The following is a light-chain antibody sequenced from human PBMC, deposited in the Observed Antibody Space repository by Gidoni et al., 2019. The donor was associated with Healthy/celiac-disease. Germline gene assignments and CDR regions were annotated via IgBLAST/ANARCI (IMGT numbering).Light chain of an antibody. Sequence: DIQLTQSPSSLSASVRARVTNTCRASQSISSYLDWYQQKPGKAPKLLIYAASSLESGVPARFSGSGSGTDFTLTISSLQAEDFAAYYCQQNYSTLCTFGQGTKVEIK. CDR2: AAS. V-gene: IGKV1-39*01. CDR1: QSISSY. CDR3: QQNYSTLCT. J-gene: IGKJ1*01.